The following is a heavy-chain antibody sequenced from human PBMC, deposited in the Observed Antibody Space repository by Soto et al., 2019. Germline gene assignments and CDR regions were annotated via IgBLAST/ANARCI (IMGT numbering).Heavy chain of an antibody. CDR2: ISAYDGKT. Sequence: GTSVKVSCKASGYNFNIYGINWVRQAPGQGLELMGWISAYDGKTTYAEKFQGRVTMTTDASTSTAYMELRSLRSDDPAVYYCARDPHEYWTSYWFDPWGQGTLVTVSS. D-gene: IGHD3-3*01. V-gene: IGHV1-18*01. J-gene: IGHJ5*02. CDR3: ARDPHEYWTSYWFDP. CDR1: GYNFNIYG.